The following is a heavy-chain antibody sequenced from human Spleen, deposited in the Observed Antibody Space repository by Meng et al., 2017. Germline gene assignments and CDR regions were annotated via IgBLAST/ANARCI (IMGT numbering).Heavy chain of an antibody. J-gene: IGHJ4*02. CDR3: AKEEVPNDY. CDR1: GFTFSSYA. Sequence: GESLKISCAASGFTFSSYAMSWVRQAPGKGLEWVSAISGSGGSTYYADSVKGRFTISRDNSRNTLYLQMNSLRAEDTAVYYCAKEEVPNDYWGQGTRVTVSS. D-gene: IGHD1-1*01. V-gene: IGHV3-23*01. CDR2: ISGSGGST.